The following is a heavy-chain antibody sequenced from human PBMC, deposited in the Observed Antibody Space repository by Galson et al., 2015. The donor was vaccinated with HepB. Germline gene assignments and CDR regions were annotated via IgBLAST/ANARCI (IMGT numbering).Heavy chain of an antibody. CDR2: IYNAGST. Sequence: SLRLSCAASGFTVSSNFMTWVRQAPGKGLEWVSLIYNAGSTYYADSVKGRFTISRDNSKNTLYFQLNSLRPEDTAVYYCARILRTGSTGFAFDFWGQGTLVAVSS. V-gene: IGHV3-66*02. CDR3: ARILRTGSTGFAFDF. CDR1: GFTVSSNF. J-gene: IGHJ4*02. D-gene: IGHD1-7*01.